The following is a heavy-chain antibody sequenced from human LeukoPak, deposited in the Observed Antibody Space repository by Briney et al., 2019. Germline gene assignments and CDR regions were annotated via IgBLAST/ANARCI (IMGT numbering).Heavy chain of an antibody. V-gene: IGHV4-39*07. CDR2: IYYSGNT. Sequence: PSETLSLACTVSGSSISNYYWGWIHQATGKGLEWIGSIYYSGNTYYNSSLKSRVTISLDTSKNQFSLNLFSVTAADTAMYYCTRANGYGLIDYWGQGTLVTASS. CDR3: TRANGYGLIDY. CDR1: GSSISNYY. D-gene: IGHD3-10*01. J-gene: IGHJ4*02.